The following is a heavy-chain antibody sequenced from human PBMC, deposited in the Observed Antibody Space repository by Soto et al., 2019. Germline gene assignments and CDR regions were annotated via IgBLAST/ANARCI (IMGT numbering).Heavy chain of an antibody. Sequence: QVQLVQSGAEVKKPGASVKVSCKASGYTFTSYGISWVRQAPGQGLEWMGWISAYNGNTNYAQKLQGRVTMTTDTSTSTAYMELRSLRSDDTAVYYCARVTYYYDSSFRSARYNWFDPWGQGTLVTVSS. CDR3: ARVTYYYDSSFRSARYNWFDP. V-gene: IGHV1-18*01. CDR2: ISAYNGNT. CDR1: GYTFTSYG. J-gene: IGHJ5*02. D-gene: IGHD3-22*01.